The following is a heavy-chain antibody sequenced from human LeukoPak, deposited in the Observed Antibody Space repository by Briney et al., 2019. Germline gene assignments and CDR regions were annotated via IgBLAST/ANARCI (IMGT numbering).Heavy chain of an antibody. CDR2: ISGSGGST. CDR1: GFTFSSYA. Sequence: GGSLRLSCAASGFTFSSYAMSWVRQAPGKGLEWVSAISGSGGSTYYADSVKGRFTISRDNSKNTLYLQMNSLRAEDTAVYYCAVTDSSGYYEDLLFDYWGQRTMVADSS. J-gene: IGHJ4*02. V-gene: IGHV3-23*01. D-gene: IGHD3-22*01. CDR3: AVTDSSGYYEDLLFDY.